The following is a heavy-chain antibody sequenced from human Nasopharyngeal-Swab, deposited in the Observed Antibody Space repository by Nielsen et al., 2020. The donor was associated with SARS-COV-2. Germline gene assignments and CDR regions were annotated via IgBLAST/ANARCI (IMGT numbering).Heavy chain of an antibody. CDR2: IFGRGNRP. CDR1: GVSVTSGDVF. CDR3: ARDSRYYYYGMDV. Sequence: SETLSLTCSVSGVSVTSGDVFWSWVRQPAGKALQYIGRIFGRGNRPDFNPSLKSRVTISVDTSKNQFSLKLSSVTAADTAVYYCARDSRYYYYGMDVWGQGTTVTVSS. V-gene: IGHV4-61*10. J-gene: IGHJ6*02.